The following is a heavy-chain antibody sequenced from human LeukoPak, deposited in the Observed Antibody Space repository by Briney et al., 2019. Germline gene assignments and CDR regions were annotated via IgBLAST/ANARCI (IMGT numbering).Heavy chain of an antibody. D-gene: IGHD3-22*01. Sequence: GGSLRLSCAASGFTFSSYAMSWVRQAPGKGLEWVSAISGSGGSTYYADSVKGRFTISRDNSKNTLYLQMNSLRAEDTAVYYCAKDRPYYYDSSGQYYGMDVWGQGTTVTVSS. CDR2: ISGSGGST. CDR3: AKDRPYYYDSSGQYYGMDV. J-gene: IGHJ6*02. CDR1: GFTFSSYA. V-gene: IGHV3-23*01.